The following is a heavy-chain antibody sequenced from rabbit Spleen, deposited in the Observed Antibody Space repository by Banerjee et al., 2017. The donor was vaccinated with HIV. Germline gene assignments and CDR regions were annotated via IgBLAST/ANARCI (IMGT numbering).Heavy chain of an antibody. J-gene: IGHJ4*01. CDR2: IDPVFGIT. CDR3: VRDYKFYFNL. Sequence: EQLEESGGGLVKPEGSLTLTCKASGVSFSDKDVMCWVRQTPGKGLEWIGYIDPVFGITYYASWVNGRFSISRENAQNTVFLQMNSLTAADTATYLCVRDYKFYFNLWGQGTLVTVS. D-gene: IGHD1-1*01. CDR1: GVSFSDKDV. V-gene: IGHV1S47*01.